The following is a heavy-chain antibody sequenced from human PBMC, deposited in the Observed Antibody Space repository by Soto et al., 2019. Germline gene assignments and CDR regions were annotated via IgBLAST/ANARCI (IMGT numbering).Heavy chain of an antibody. J-gene: IGHJ4*02. CDR2: IYYSGST. D-gene: IGHD3-3*01. CDR3: ARQNISYYDFWSGYEIDY. Sequence: QLQLQESGPGLVKPSETLSLTCTVSGGSISSSSYYWGWIRQPPGKGLEWIGSIYYSGSTYYNPSLKSRVTMSVDTSKNQFSLKLSSVTAADTAVYYCARQNISYYDFWSGYEIDYWGQGTLVTVSS. CDR1: GGSISSSSYY. V-gene: IGHV4-39*01.